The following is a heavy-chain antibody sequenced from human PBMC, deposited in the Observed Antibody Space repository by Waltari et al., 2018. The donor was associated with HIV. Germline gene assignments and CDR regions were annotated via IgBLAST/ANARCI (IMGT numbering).Heavy chain of an antibody. CDR2: INQNGSEQ. D-gene: IGHD2-8*01. Sequence: VKLVESGGGLVQSWGSLRLSCSDLGFDLSSYWMTWVRQAPGKGLEWVANINQNGSEQYYAESVKGRFTISRDNAKKSLSLQMNSLRVADSAIYYCAGGPNWDWGQGIPVTVSS. CDR3: AGGPNWD. J-gene: IGHJ4*02. CDR1: GFDLSSYW. V-gene: IGHV3-7*04.